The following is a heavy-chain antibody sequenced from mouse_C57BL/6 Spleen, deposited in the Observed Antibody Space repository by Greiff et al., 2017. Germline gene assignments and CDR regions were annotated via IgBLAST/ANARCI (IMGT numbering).Heavy chain of an antibody. CDR2: INPNNGGT. CDR1: GYTFTDYN. D-gene: IGHD4-1*01. Sequence: EVQGVESGPELVKPGASVKIPCKASGYTFTDYNMDWVKQSHGKSLEWIGDINPNNGGTIYNQKFKGKATLTVDKSSSTAYMELRSLTSEDTAVYYCARGKTGTGYFDYWGQGTTLTVSS. V-gene: IGHV1-18*01. J-gene: IGHJ2*01. CDR3: ARGKTGTGYFDY.